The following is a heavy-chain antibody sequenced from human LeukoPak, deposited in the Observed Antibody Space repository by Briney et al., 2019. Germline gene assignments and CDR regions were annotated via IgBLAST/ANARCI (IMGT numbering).Heavy chain of an antibody. J-gene: IGHJ4*02. Sequence: SVKVSCTASGGTFSIYAISWVRQAPGQGLEWMGGIIPIFGTANYAQKFQGRVTITADESTSTAYMELSSLRSEDTAVYYCARDLHGTFDYWGQGTLVTVSS. CDR2: IIPIFGTA. CDR1: GGTFSIYA. V-gene: IGHV1-69*13. D-gene: IGHD6-13*01. CDR3: ARDLHGTFDY.